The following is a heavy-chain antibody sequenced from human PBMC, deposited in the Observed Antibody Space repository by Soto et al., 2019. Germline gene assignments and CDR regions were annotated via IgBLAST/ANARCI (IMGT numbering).Heavy chain of an antibody. D-gene: IGHD6-19*01. CDR2: VYYSGGT. CDR1: GGSIINSGYY. CDR3: ARHYGSFDP. J-gene: IGHJ5*02. Sequence: SETLSLTCTVSGGSIINSGYYWGLVRQPPGKGLEWIGSVYYSGGTYYNPSLKSRITISVDTSKNQFSLKLNSVTAADTAVYYCARHYGSFDPWGQGTLVTVSS. V-gene: IGHV4-39*01.